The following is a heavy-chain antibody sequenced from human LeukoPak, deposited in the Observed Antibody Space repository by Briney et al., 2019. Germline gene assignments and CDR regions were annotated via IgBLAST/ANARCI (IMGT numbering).Heavy chain of an antibody. V-gene: IGHV1-69*05. J-gene: IGHJ4*02. CDR3: ARDSTYGSGSFDY. CDR2: IIPIFGTA. CDR1: GGTFSSYA. D-gene: IGHD3-10*01. Sequence: SVKVSCKASGGTFSSYAISWVRQAPGQGLEWMGRIIPIFGTANYAQKFQGRVTITTDESTSTAYMELSSLRSEDTAVYHCARDSTYGSGSFDYWGQGTLVTVSS.